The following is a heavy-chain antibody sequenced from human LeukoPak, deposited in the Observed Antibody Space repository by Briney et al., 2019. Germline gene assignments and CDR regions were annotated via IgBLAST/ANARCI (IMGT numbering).Heavy chain of an antibody. CDR3: ARDLATLRVFDY. CDR2: ISHSSSTI. V-gene: IGHV3-48*01. CDR1: GFTFSDYS. D-gene: IGHD2-21*02. Sequence: PGGSLRLSCVASGFTFSDYSMNWVRLAPGKGLEWVSYISHSSSTIYYADSVEGRFTVSRDDAKNSLYLQMNSLRAEDTAVYYCARDLATLRVFDYWGQGALLTVSS. J-gene: IGHJ4*02.